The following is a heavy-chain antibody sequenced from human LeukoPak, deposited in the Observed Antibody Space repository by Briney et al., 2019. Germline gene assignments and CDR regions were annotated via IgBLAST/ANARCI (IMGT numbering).Heavy chain of an antibody. V-gene: IGHV4-59*08. CDR2: IYYSGST. Sequence: NPSGTLSLTCTVSGXSISSYYWSWIRQPPGKGLEWIGYIYYSGSTNYNPSLKSRVTISVDTSKNQFSLKLSSVTAADTAVYYCARRDDIWGQGTMVTVSS. CDR1: GXSISSYY. J-gene: IGHJ3*02. CDR3: ARRDDI.